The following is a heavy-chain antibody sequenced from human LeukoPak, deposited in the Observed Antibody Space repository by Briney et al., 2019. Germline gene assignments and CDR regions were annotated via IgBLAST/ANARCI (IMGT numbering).Heavy chain of an antibody. CDR1: GGSISSGSYY. D-gene: IGHD1-26*01. V-gene: IGHV4-61*02. CDR2: IYTSGST. Sequence: PSETLSLTCTVSGGSISSGSYYRSWIRQPAGKGLEWIGRIYTSGSTNYNPSLKSRVTISVDTSKNQFSLKLSSVTAADTAVYYCARAGGSYRSYAFDIWGQGTMVTVSS. J-gene: IGHJ3*02. CDR3: ARAGGSYRSYAFDI.